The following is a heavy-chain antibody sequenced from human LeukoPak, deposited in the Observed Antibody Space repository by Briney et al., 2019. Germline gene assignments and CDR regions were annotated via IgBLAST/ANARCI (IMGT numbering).Heavy chain of an antibody. CDR2: ISGGGGNT. J-gene: IGHJ6*03. D-gene: IGHD4-17*01. Sequence: GGSLRLSCAASGFTFSSYAMSWVRQAPGKGQKWVSTISGGGGNTNYADSVKGRFTISRDNSKNTLYLQMNSLRAEDTAVYYCAKVGGDSDYYYYYMDVWGKGTTVTVSS. CDR3: AKVGGDSDYYYYYMDV. V-gene: IGHV3-23*01. CDR1: GFTFSSYA.